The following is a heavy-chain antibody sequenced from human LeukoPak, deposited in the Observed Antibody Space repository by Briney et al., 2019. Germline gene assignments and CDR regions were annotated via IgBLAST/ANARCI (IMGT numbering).Heavy chain of an antibody. CDR1: GFTFSSYA. J-gene: IGHJ4*02. Sequence: GGSLRLCCAASGFTFSSYAMSWVRQAPGKGLEWVSGISGSGDNTYYADSVKGRFTISRDNSKNTLYVQVNRLGTEDTAAYYCAKGSYYDSSGSFYFDYWGQGTLVTVSS. D-gene: IGHD3-22*01. CDR2: ISGSGDNT. V-gene: IGHV3-23*01. CDR3: AKGSYYDSSGSFYFDY.